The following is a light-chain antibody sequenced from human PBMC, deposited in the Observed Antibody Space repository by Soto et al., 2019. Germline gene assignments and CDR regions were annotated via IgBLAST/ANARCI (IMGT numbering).Light chain of an antibody. CDR3: QQYNNWPPWT. V-gene: IGKV3-15*01. J-gene: IGKJ1*01. Sequence: EIVMTQSPATLSVSPGERATLSCRASESVSSNLAWYQQKPGQAPRLLIYGASTRATGIRARFSGSGSGTEFTLTISSLPSEDFAVYYCQQYNNWPPWTFGQGTKVEIK. CDR1: ESVSSN. CDR2: GAS.